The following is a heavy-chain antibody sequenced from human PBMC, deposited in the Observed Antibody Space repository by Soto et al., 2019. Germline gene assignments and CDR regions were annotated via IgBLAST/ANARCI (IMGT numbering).Heavy chain of an antibody. D-gene: IGHD3-10*01. V-gene: IGHV3-21*06. J-gene: IGHJ4*02. CDR2: ISSSSSYI. CDR3: ARDIGEMSAV. CDR1: VFTFSSST. Sequence: WGSLRLSCTGSVFTFSSSTMTWFRQGPGKGLEWVSSISSSSSYIYFADSLRGRFTISRDNAKNSLYLQMNSLRAEDTAVYYCARDIGEMSAVWGQGTQVTVSS.